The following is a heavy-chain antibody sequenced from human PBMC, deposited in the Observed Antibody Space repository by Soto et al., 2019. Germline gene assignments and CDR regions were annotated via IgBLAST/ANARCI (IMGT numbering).Heavy chain of an antibody. V-gene: IGHV3-48*02. CDR1: GFTFSSYS. CDR3: ARDVISRGYELNWFDP. Sequence: PVGSLRLSCAASGFTFSSYSMNWVRQAPGKGLEWVSYISSSSSTIYYADSVKGRFTISRGNAKNSLYLQMNSLRDEDTAVYYCARDVISRGYELNWFDPWGQGTLVTVSS. CDR2: ISSSSSTI. J-gene: IGHJ5*02. D-gene: IGHD5-12*01.